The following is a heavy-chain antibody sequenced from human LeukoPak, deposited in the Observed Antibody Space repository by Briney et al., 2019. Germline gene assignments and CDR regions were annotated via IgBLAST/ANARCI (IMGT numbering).Heavy chain of an antibody. D-gene: IGHD3-22*01. CDR1: GFTFSSYA. V-gene: IGHV3-23*01. CDR2: ISGSGGST. Sequence: GGSLRLSCAASGFTFSSYAMSWVRQAPGKGLEWVSAISGSGGSTYYADSVRGRFTISRDNSKNTLYLQMNSLRAEDTAVYYCARDTSSANYDSSGYFVYWGQGTLVTVSS. J-gene: IGHJ4*02. CDR3: ARDTSSANYDSSGYFVY.